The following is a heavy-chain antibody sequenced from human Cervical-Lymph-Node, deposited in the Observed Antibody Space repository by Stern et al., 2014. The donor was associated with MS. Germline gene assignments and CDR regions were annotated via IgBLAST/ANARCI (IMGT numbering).Heavy chain of an antibody. V-gene: IGHV1-2*06. CDR1: GYSLTGSY. D-gene: IGHD2/OR15-2a*01. Sequence: VQLVESGAEVKEPGASVKAACKASGYSLTGSYIHWVRPAPGQGLEWMGRINPKSGGTNYAPEFQGRVTMTRDTSIGTAYMELSRLRSDDTAVYYCARSGTTRFPFYDYAVDVWGQGTTVTVSS. J-gene: IGHJ6*02. CDR3: ARSGTTRFPFYDYAVDV. CDR2: INPKSGGT.